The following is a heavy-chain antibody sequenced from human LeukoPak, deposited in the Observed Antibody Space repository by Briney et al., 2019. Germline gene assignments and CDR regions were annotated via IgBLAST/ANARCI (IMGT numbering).Heavy chain of an antibody. CDR1: GFTFDDYA. CDR2: ISWNSGST. D-gene: IGHD2-21*02. V-gene: IGHV3-23*01. Sequence: GGSLRLSCAASGFTFDDYAMHWVRQAPGKGLEWVSGISWNSGSTYYADSVKGRFTISRDNSKNTLYLQMNSLRAEDTAVYYCANGGDSEYYFDYWGQGTLVTVSS. J-gene: IGHJ4*02. CDR3: ANGGDSEYYFDY.